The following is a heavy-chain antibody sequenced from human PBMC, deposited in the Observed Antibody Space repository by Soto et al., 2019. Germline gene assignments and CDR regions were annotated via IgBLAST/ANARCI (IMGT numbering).Heavy chain of an antibody. CDR3: AKDRFSPAVAGHGGWFDP. D-gene: IGHD6-19*01. Sequence: PGGSLRLSCAASGFTFSSYAMSWVRQTPGKGLEWVSAISGSGGSTYYADSVKGRFTISRDNSKNTLYLQMNSLRAEDTAVYYCAKDRFSPAVAGHGGWFDPWGQGTLVTVSS. J-gene: IGHJ5*02. V-gene: IGHV3-23*01. CDR2: ISGSGGST. CDR1: GFTFSSYA.